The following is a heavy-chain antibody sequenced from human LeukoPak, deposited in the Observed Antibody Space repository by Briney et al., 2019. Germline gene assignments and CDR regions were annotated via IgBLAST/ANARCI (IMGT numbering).Heavy chain of an antibody. CDR2: INHSGST. V-gene: IGHV4-34*01. CDR3: ARVVEHYDFWSGYRDPPYYFDY. CDR1: GGSFSGYY. D-gene: IGHD3-3*01. Sequence: SETLSLTCAVYGGSFSGYYWSWIRQPPGKGLEWIGEINHSGSTNYNPSLKSRVTISVDTSKNQFSLKLSSVTAADTAVYYCARVVEHYDFWSGYRDPPYYFDYWGQGTLVTVSS. J-gene: IGHJ4*02.